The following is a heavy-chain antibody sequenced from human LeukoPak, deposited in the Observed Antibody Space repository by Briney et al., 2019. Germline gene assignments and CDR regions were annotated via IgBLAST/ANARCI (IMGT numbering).Heavy chain of an antibody. V-gene: IGHV4-39*01. CDR3: ARHAIPFFDS. CDR2: IYYSGNT. J-gene: IGHJ5*01. Sequence: ASETLSLTCTVSGVSISSSNSYWGWIRQPPGKGLEWIVSIYYSGNTYYNASLKSQVSISIDTSKNQFSLRLTSVTAADTAVYYCARHAIPFFDSWGQGALVTVSS. D-gene: IGHD2-21*01. CDR1: GVSISSSNSY.